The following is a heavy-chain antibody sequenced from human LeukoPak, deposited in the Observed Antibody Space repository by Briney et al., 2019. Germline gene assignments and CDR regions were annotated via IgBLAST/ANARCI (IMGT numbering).Heavy chain of an antibody. Sequence: PAQSLRPSCASPVYAFISYRPKAVGEAPGDPPQLVSYMNSSDTTIYYADSVKGRFTTSRDNSKNSLYLQMNSLRDEDTAVYYCARDAGPRDYGSGSYLGYWGQGTLVTVSS. CDR2: MNSSDTTI. J-gene: IGHJ4*02. D-gene: IGHD3-10*01. CDR3: ARDAGPRDYGSGSYLGY. CDR1: VYAFISYR. V-gene: IGHV3-48*02.